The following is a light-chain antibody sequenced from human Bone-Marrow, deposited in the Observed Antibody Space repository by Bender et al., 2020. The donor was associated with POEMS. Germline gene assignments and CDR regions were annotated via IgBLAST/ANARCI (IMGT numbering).Light chain of an antibody. J-gene: IGLJ2*01. V-gene: IGLV2-23*02. CDR2: EVT. CDR3: CSYAGNRALV. CDR1: SSDVGNYNL. Sequence: QSALTQPASVSGSPGQSITISCTGTSSDVGNYNLVSWYQQHPGKAPKLIIYEVTKRPSGVSDRFSGSKSGNMAFLTISGLQPEDEADYVCCSYAGNRALVFGGGSKVTVL.